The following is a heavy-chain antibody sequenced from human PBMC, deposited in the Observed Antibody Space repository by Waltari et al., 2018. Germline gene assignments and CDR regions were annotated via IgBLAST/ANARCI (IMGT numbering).Heavy chain of an antibody. V-gene: IGHV5-51*03. CDR2: IYPGDSDT. CDR1: GYSFTSYW. J-gene: IGHJ6*02. D-gene: IGHD1-20*01. CDR3: ALTGTEVFDYYGMDV. Sequence: VQLVQSGAEVKKPGESLKISCKGSGYSFTSYWIGWVRQLPGKGLEWMGIIYPGDSDTRYSPSFQGQVTISADKSISTAYLQWSSLKASDTAMYYCALTGTEVFDYYGMDVWGQGTTVTVSS.